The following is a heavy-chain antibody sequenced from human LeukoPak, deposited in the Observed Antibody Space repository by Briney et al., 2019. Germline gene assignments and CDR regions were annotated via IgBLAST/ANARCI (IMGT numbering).Heavy chain of an antibody. V-gene: IGHV3-15*01. J-gene: IGHJ4*02. Sequence: GGSLRLSCAASGFTFTNAWMTWVRQAPGKGLEWVGRIKSTTDGGTTDYAAPVKGRFTISRGDSKNTMSLQMNSLKSEDKAVYYCTYAAFDYWGQGTLVSVSS. CDR3: TYAAFDY. D-gene: IGHD6-25*01. CDR2: IKSTTDGGTT. CDR1: GFTFTNAW.